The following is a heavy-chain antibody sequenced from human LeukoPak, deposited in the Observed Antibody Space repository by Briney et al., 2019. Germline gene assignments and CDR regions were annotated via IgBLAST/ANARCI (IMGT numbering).Heavy chain of an antibody. CDR1: GFTFSSYG. V-gene: IGHV3-30*18. CDR2: ISYDGSNK. J-gene: IGHJ4*02. CDR3: AKGYHDFWSGYNPWYYFDY. Sequence: PGGSLVLSCAASGFTFSSYGMHWVRQAPGKGLEWGAVISYDGSNKYYADSVKGRFTISRDNSKNTLHLQMNSLRAEDTAVYYCAKGYHDFWSGYNPWYYFDYWGQGTLVTVSS. D-gene: IGHD3-3*01.